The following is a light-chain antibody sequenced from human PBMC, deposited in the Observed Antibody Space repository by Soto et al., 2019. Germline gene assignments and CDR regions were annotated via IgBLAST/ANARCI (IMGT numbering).Light chain of an antibody. J-gene: IGKJ5*01. CDR3: QQYNTWPAEIT. CDR1: QTVSID. Sequence: EIVVTQSPATVPVCPGERVTLSCSASQTVSIDLAWYQQKPGQAPRPLIYGASTSATDITPTFTGSGSGTEFTLTISRLQSEDSAVYYCQQYNTWPAEITVGQWTRLAIK. V-gene: IGKV3D-15*01. CDR2: GAS.